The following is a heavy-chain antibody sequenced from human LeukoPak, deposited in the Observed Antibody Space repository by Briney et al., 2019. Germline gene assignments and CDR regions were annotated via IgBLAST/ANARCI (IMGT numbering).Heavy chain of an antibody. Sequence: PGGSLRLSCAASGLTFSGSAMSWVRQAPGRGLEWVSLISGSGNRTYYADSVKGRFTISRDNSKNTLYLQMNSFRAEDTAVYYCAKVLVLVSANRYYFDYWGQGTLVTVSS. V-gene: IGHV3-23*01. CDR1: GLTFSGSA. J-gene: IGHJ4*02. CDR3: AKVLVLVSANRYYFDY. D-gene: IGHD2-15*01. CDR2: ISGSGNRT.